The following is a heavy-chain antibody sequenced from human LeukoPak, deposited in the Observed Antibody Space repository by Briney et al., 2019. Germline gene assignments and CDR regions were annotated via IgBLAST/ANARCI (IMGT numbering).Heavy chain of an antibody. Sequence: GASVKVSCKASGHTFTSYDINWVRQATGQGLEWMGWMNPNSGNTGYAQKFQGRVTITRNTSISTAYMELSSLRSEDTAVYYCARGRYYYGSGSPHPLYYWGQGTLVTVSS. V-gene: IGHV1-8*03. D-gene: IGHD3-10*01. J-gene: IGHJ4*02. CDR1: GHTFTSYD. CDR2: MNPNSGNT. CDR3: ARGRYYYGSGSPHPLYY.